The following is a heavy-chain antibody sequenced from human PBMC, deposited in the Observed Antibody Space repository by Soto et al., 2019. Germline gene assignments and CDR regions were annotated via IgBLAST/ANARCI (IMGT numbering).Heavy chain of an antibody. Sequence: QVQLQESGPGLVKPSQTLSLTCTVSGGSISSGDYYWSWIRQPPGKGLEWIGYIYYSGSTYYNPSLXGXVXIXVDTCKSQFSLKLSSVTAADTAVYYCARDLDTAMGDWYGMDVWGQGTTVTVSS. J-gene: IGHJ6*02. CDR1: GGSISSGDYY. D-gene: IGHD5-18*01. CDR3: ARDLDTAMGDWYGMDV. V-gene: IGHV4-30-4*01. CDR2: IYYSGST.